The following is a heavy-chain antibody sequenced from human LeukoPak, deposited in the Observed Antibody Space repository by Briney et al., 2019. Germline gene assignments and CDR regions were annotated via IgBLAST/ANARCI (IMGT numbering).Heavy chain of an antibody. Sequence: SETLSLTCAVYGGSFSGYYWSWIRQPPGKGLEWIGEINHSGSTNYNPSLESRLTLTVDTSKNQFSLKLSSVTAADTAVYYCAREGAGSYGFRYIDVWGKGTTVTVS. D-gene: IGHD5-18*01. J-gene: IGHJ6*03. V-gene: IGHV4-34*01. CDR3: AREGAGSYGFRYIDV. CDR2: INHSGST. CDR1: GGSFSGYY.